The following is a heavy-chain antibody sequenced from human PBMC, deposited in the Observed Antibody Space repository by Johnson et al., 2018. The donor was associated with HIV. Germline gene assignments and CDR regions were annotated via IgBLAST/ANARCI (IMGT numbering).Heavy chain of an antibody. CDR2: ITYDGSNK. J-gene: IGHJ3*02. V-gene: IGHV3-30*03. CDR1: GFTFSTYG. D-gene: IGHD2-15*01. CDR3: ARDSVILVDGAFDI. Sequence: QVQLVESGGGVVQPGRSLRLSCAASGFTFSTYGMHWVRQAPGKGLEWVAVITYDGSNKYYADSVKGRLTISRDNSKSTLYLQMNSLRAEDTAVYYCARDSVILVDGAFDIWGQGTMVTVSS.